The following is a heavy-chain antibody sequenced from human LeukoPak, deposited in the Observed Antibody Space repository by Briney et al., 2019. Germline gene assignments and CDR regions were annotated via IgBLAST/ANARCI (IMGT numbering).Heavy chain of an antibody. V-gene: IGHV1-2*02. CDR1: GYTFTGYY. CDR3: ARVRYCSSTSCYGGDY. J-gene: IGHJ4*02. Sequence: ASVKVSCKASGYTFTGYYMHWVRRAPGQGLEWMGWINPNSGGTNYAQKFQGRVTMTRDTSISTAYMELSRLRSDDTAVYYCARVRYCSSTSCYGGDYWGQGTLVTVSS. CDR2: INPNSGGT. D-gene: IGHD2-2*01.